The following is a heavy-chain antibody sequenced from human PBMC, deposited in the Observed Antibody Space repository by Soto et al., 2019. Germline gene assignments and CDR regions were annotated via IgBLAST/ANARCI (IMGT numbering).Heavy chain of an antibody. D-gene: IGHD3-22*01. Sequence: QVHLLLQSGAEVKKPGSSVKVSCKASGGTPSNSAISWVRQAPGQGLEWMGGIIPVFGLVKYAQNFQVRGTITADESTITDYVELSILRPEDTAVYYCAGGLIVVVGIRAYYCMDFLAQGTPVTVSS. J-gene: IGHJ6*02. CDR2: IIPVFGLV. V-gene: IGHV1-69*19. CDR3: AGGLIVVVGIRAYYCMDF. CDR1: GGTPSNSA.